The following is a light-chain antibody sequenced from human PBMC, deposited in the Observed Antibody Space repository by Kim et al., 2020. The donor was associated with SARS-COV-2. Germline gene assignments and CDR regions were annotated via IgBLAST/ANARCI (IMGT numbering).Light chain of an antibody. CDR2: AAS. Sequence: DIQMTQSPSSLSAYVGDRVTITCRASQSISTYLNWFQQKPGKPPKLLIYAASNLQRGVPSRFSGSGSGTDFTLTISSLQAEDFASYFCQQCYGISCTFGQRTKVDIK. J-gene: IGKJ1*01. CDR1: QSISTY. V-gene: IGKV1-39*01. CDR3: QQCYGISCT.